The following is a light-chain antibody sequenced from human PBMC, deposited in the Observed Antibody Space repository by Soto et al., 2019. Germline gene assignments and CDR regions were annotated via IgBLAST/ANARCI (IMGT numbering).Light chain of an antibody. J-gene: IGKJ1*01. CDR2: AAS. V-gene: IGKV1-6*02. CDR1: QGIGND. CDR3: LEDYNYPRT. Sequence: AIQMTQSPSSLSASVGDRVSITCRASQGIGNDLGWYQQKPGKAPKLLLYAASALQSGVPSRFSGSGSCTDFTLTISSLQPEDFATYYCLEDYNYPRTCGQGTRVEIK.